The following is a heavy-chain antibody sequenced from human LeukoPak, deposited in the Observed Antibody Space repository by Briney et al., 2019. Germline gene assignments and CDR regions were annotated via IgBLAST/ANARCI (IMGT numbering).Heavy chain of an antibody. Sequence: PGGSLRLSCAASGFTFSSYWMSWVRQAPGKGLEWVSIIYSGANAYYAASVKGRFTISRDNSKNTLYLQMNSLRAEDTAVYYCARDPYGSDYYGSGVEAAFDIWGQGTMVTVSS. CDR1: GFTFSSYW. V-gene: IGHV3-66*01. CDR3: ARDPYGSDYYGSGVEAAFDI. J-gene: IGHJ3*02. D-gene: IGHD3-10*01. CDR2: IYSGANA.